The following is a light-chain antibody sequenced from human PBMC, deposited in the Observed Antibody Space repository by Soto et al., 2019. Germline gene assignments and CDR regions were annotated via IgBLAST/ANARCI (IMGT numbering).Light chain of an antibody. CDR1: QNIDMY. Sequence: DIHMTQSPSSLSASVGDTVTITCRASQNIDMYLNWYQQKPGRAPKLLIYDASNLESGVPSRFSGSSSGTEFILTIDSVQSDDFATYYCQQYTGTLGQGTKVDIK. CDR2: DAS. CDR3: QQYTGT. V-gene: IGKV1-5*01. J-gene: IGKJ1*01.